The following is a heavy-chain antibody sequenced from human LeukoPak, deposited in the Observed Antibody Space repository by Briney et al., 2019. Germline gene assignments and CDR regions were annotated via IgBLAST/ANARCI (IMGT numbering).Heavy chain of an antibody. CDR3: ARNFDSVTSALAY. Sequence: GGSLRLSCAASGFTFSSYSMNWVRQAPGKGLEWVSSISSSGRYIYYADSVKGRFTISRDNAKNSLFLQMNSLRAEDTAVYFCARNFDSVTSALAYWGQGSLVTVSS. CDR1: GFTFSSYS. D-gene: IGHD3-16*01. V-gene: IGHV3-21*01. J-gene: IGHJ4*02. CDR2: ISSSGRYI.